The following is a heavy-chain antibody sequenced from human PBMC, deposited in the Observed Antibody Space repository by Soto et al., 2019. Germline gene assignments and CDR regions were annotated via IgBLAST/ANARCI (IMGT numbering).Heavy chain of an antibody. Sequence: QVQLVQSGAEVKKPGASVKVSCKASGYTFTSYAMHWVRQAPGQRLEWMGWINAGNGNTKYSQKFQGRVTIDRDTFASPAYMELSSLRFEGKAVYYCASPRGEGYCSSTSCYSFDYWGQGTLVTVSS. D-gene: IGHD2-2*01. V-gene: IGHV1-3*01. J-gene: IGHJ4*02. CDR3: ASPRGEGYCSSTSCYSFDY. CDR2: INAGNGNT. CDR1: GYTFTSYA.